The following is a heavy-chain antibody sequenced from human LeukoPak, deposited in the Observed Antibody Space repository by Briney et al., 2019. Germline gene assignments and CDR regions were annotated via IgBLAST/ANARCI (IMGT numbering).Heavy chain of an antibody. CDR1: GYSITSGYY. CDR3: ARLYLRDHCSNTSCYGLYFDY. D-gene: IGHD2-2*01. V-gene: IGHV4-38-2*01. Sequence: PSETLSLTCAVSGYSITSGYYWGWIRQPPGKGLEWIGSIYHSGSTYYNPSLKTRVTISVDTSKNQFSLKLSSVTAADTAVYYCARLYLRDHCSNTSCYGLYFDYWGQGTLVTVSS. J-gene: IGHJ4*02. CDR2: IYHSGST.